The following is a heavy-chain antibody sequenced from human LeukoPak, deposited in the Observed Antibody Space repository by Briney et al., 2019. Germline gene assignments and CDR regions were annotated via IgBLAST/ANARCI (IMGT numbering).Heavy chain of an antibody. CDR2: ISDSGNTF. CDR1: TFTLSGCE. CDR3: ARDRAFGEGINWFDP. D-gene: IGHD3-10*01. Sequence: GGSLRLSCSASTFTLSGCEMNWVRQTPGKGLEWLAYISDSGNTFFYASFVRGRFTISRDNAKNTLYLQMTALRVEDTGLYSCARDRAFGEGINWFDPWGQGTLVTVSS. V-gene: IGHV3-48*03. J-gene: IGHJ5*02.